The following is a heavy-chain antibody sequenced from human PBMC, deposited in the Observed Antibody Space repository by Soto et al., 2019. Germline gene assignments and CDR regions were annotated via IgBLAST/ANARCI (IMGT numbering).Heavy chain of an antibody. CDR1: GYTLTELS. CDR2: FDPEDGET. J-gene: IGHJ3*02. D-gene: IGHD2-8*02. CDR3: ATPLLVLGAFDI. V-gene: IGHV1-24*01. Sequence: GASVKVSCKVSGYTLTELSMHWVRQAPGKGLEWMGGFDPEDGETIYAQKFQGRVTMTEDTSTDTAYMELSSLRSEDTAVYYCATPLLVLGAFDIWAQGTMVTVSS.